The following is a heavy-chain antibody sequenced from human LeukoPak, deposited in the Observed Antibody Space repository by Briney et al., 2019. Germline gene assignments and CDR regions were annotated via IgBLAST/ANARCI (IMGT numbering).Heavy chain of an antibody. D-gene: IGHD6-13*01. CDR1: GYTFTSYD. V-gene: IGHV1-8*01. CDR2: MNPNSGNT. CDR3: ARDLGAAAGTGVYYYYGIDV. J-gene: IGHJ6*02. Sequence: ASVKVSCKASGYTFTSYDINWVRQATGQGLEWMGWMNPNSGNTGYAQKFQGRVTMTRNTSISTAYMELSSLRSEDTAVYYCARDLGAAAGTGVYYYYGIDVWGQGTTVTVSS.